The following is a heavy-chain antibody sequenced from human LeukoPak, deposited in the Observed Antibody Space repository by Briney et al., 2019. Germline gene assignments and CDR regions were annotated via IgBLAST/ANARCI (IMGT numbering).Heavy chain of an antibody. CDR3: ARVNDSGWSNYFDY. Sequence: ASVKVSCKASGYTFTGYYMHWVRQAPGQGLEWMGWINPNSGGTNCAQKFQGRVTMTRDTSISTAYMELSRLRSDDTAVYYCARVNDSGWSNYFDYWGQGTLVTVSS. D-gene: IGHD6-19*01. V-gene: IGHV1-2*02. CDR2: INPNSGGT. J-gene: IGHJ4*02. CDR1: GYTFTGYY.